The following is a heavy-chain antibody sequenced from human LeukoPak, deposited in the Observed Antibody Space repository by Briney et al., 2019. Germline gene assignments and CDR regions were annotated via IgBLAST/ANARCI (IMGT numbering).Heavy chain of an antibody. CDR1: GGPFSGYY. D-gene: IGHD3-10*01. CDR3: ARLTMVRGVKIDY. Sequence: PSETLSLTCAVYGGPFSGYYWSWIRQPPGKGLEWIGEINHSGSTNYNPSLKSRVTISVDTSKNQFSLKLSSVTAADTAVYYCARLTMVRGVKIDYWGQGTLVTVSS. V-gene: IGHV4-34*01. CDR2: INHSGST. J-gene: IGHJ4*02.